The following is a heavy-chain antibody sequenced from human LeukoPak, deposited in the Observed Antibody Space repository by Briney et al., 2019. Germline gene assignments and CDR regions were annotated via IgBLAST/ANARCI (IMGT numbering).Heavy chain of an antibody. CDR3: ARGGYCGGDCYFYY. D-gene: IGHD2-21*02. V-gene: IGHV4-4*07. CDR1: GGSISSYY. CDR2: IYTSGST. Sequence: TPSETLSLTCTVSGGSISSYYWSWIRQPAGKGLEWIGRIYTSGSTNYNPSLKSRVTISVDTSKNQFSLKLSSVTAADTAVYYCARGGYCGGDCYFYYWGQGTLVTVSS. J-gene: IGHJ4*02.